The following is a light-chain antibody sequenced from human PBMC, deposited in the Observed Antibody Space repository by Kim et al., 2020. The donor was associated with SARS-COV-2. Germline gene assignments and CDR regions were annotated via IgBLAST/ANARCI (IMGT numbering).Light chain of an antibody. CDR1: SSDVGGYDS. Sequence: QSALTQPRSVSGSPGQSVTMSCTGTSSDVGGYDSVSWYQHHAGTAPKLMIYDVNKRPSGVPDRFSGSKSGNTASLTISGLQAEDEADYYCCSHAGSYTWVFCSGTQLTVL. V-gene: IGLV2-11*01. CDR3: CSHAGSYTWV. J-gene: IGLJ3*02. CDR2: DVN.